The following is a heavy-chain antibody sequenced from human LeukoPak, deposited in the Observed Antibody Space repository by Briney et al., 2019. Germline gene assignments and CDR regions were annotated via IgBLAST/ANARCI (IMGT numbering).Heavy chain of an antibody. CDR1: GFTFSDYW. D-gene: IGHD3-10*01. Sequence: GGSLRLSCAGSGFTFSDYWMSWVRQAPGKGLEWVANIRQDGSEKNYVDSVKGRFTISRDNAKNSLYLQMNSLRAEDTAVYYCARPRVVRGGGFLYWGQGTLVTVSS. CDR3: ARPRVVRGGGFLY. V-gene: IGHV3-7*01. J-gene: IGHJ4*02. CDR2: IRQDGSEK.